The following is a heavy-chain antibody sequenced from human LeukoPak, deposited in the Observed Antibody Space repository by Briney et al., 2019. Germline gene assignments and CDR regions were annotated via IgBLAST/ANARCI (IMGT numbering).Heavy chain of an antibody. CDR1: GGSISSYY. CDR2: IYYSGNT. CDR3: ARVAVAFDP. V-gene: IGHV4-59*01. D-gene: IGHD6-19*01. J-gene: IGHJ5*02. Sequence: SETLSLTCTVSGGSISSYYWSWIRQPPGKGLEWIGYIYYSGNTNYNPSLKSRVTISVDTSKNQFSLKLSSVTAADTAVYYCARVAVAFDPWGQGTLVTVSS.